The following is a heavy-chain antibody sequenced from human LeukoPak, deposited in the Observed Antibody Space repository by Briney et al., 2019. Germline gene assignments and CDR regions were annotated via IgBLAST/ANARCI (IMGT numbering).Heavy chain of an antibody. CDR1: GFSFSSYG. J-gene: IGHJ4*02. V-gene: IGHV3-21*01. Sequence: GGSLRLSCTASGFSFSSYGLFWVRQAPGKGLDWVSSISSSGDYLYYADSVRGRFTISRDNANNSLYLQMNSLRAEDTAVYYCARDFYSGDFDWGISPLDYWGQGTLVAVSS. CDR3: ARDFYSGDFDWGISPLDY. D-gene: IGHD4-17*01. CDR2: ISSSGDYL.